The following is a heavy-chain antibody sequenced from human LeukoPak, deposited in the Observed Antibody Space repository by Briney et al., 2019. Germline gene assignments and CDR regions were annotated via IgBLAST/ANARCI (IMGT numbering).Heavy chain of an antibody. D-gene: IGHD2-15*01. CDR3: AKGLSSGYCSGGSCYGYYGMDV. J-gene: IGHJ6*02. CDR1: GFTFSSYA. Sequence: GGSLRLSCAASGFTFSSYAMTWVRQAPGKGREWVSAINDNGVSTYYADSVKGRFTISRDNSKNKLFLQMNSLRAEDTAVYYCAKGLSSGYCSGGSCYGYYGMDVWGQGTTVTVSS. CDR2: INDNGVST. V-gene: IGHV3-23*01.